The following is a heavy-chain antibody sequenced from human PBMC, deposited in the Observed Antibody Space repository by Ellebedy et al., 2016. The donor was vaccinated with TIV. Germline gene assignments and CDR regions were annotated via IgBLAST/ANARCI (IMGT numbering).Heavy chain of an antibody. D-gene: IGHD2-15*01. V-gene: IGHV4-39*01. Sequence: SETLSLXCTVSGGSISSSSYYWGWIRQPPGRGLEWIGSIYYSGSTYYNPSLKSRVTLSVDTSKNQSSLKLSSVTAADTAVYYCARSDIVVVVAATAFDIWGQGTMVTVSS. CDR3: ARSDIVVVVAATAFDI. J-gene: IGHJ3*02. CDR2: IYYSGST. CDR1: GGSISSSSYY.